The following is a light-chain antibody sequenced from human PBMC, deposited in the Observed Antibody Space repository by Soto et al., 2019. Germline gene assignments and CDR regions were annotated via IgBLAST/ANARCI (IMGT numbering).Light chain of an antibody. J-gene: IGLJ3*02. CDR3: CSYAASSALWV. Sequence: QSVLTQPASVSGSPGQSITISCTGTNSDVGTYELVSWYQQHPGRAPKLMIYEGSKRPSGVSNRFSGSKSGDTASLTISGLQAEDEAKYYCCSYAASSALWVFGGGTKLTVL. CDR1: NSDVGTYEL. CDR2: EGS. V-gene: IGLV2-23*01.